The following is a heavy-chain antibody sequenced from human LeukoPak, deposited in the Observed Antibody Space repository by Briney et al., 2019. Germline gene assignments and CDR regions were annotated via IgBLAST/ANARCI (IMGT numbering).Heavy chain of an antibody. V-gene: IGHV4-4*02. D-gene: IGHD2-2*01. CDR2: IYHSGST. CDR3: VRDYAGDAFDI. CDR1: GGSISSSNW. J-gene: IGHJ3*02. Sequence: SETLSLTCAVSGGSISSSNWWSWVRQPPGKGLEWIGEIYHSGSTNYNPSLKSRVTISVDTSKNQFSLKLSSVTAADTAVYYCVRDYAGDAFDIWGQGTMVTVSS.